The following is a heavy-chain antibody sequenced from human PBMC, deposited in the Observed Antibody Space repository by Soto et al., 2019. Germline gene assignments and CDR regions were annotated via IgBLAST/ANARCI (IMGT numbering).Heavy chain of an antibody. D-gene: IGHD1-1*01. CDR2: IDPSDSYT. J-gene: IGHJ6*02. CDR3: ARRLSGPKEEYNAYYFYGLDV. CDR1: GYSFTSHW. V-gene: IGHV5-10-1*01. Sequence: LXESLNISCRGSGYSFTSHWITWVRQTPGKGLEWMGRIDPSDSYTNCSPSFQGRVTISADRSISTAFLQWSSLEASDTAIYYCARRLSGPKEEYNAYYFYGLDVWGQGPTVTVSS.